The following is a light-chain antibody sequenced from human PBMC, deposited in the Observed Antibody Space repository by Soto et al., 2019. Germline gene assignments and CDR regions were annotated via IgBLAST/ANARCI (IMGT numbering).Light chain of an antibody. CDR1: QSVSSSY. CDR2: GAS. V-gene: IGKV3-20*01. CDR3: QQYGSSPYT. J-gene: IGKJ2*01. Sequence: EIVLTQSPGTLSLSPGERATFSCRASQSVSSSYLAWYQQKPGQAPRLLISGASSRATGIPDRFSGSGSGTAFTLTISRLEPEDFAVYYCQQYGSSPYTFGQGTKLEIK.